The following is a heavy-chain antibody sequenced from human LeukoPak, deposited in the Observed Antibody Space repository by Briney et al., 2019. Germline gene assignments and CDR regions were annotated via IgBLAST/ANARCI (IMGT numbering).Heavy chain of an antibody. V-gene: IGHV3-23*01. CDR3: AKSTAAAGTTDY. Sequence: GGSLRLSCTASGFTFSSYALNWVRQAPGNGLEWVSTISGSGGSTYYTDSVKGRFTISRDNSKNTLYLQMNSLRAEDTAVYYCAKSTAAAGTTDYWGQGTLVTVSS. CDR1: GFTFSSYA. CDR2: ISGSGGST. D-gene: IGHD6-13*01. J-gene: IGHJ4*02.